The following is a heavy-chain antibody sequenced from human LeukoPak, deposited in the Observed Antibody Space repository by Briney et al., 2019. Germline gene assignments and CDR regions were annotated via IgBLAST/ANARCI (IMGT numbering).Heavy chain of an antibody. V-gene: IGHV4-39*07. CDR1: GGSISSSSYY. CDR3: ARQYPKLLWFGVHFDY. J-gene: IGHJ4*02. D-gene: IGHD3-10*01. CDR2: IYYSGST. Sequence: SETLSLTCTVSGGSISSSSYYWGWIRQPPGKGLEWIGSIYYSGSTYYNPSLKSRVTISVDTSKNQFSLKLSSVTAADTAVYYCARQYPKLLWFGVHFDYWGQGTLVTVSS.